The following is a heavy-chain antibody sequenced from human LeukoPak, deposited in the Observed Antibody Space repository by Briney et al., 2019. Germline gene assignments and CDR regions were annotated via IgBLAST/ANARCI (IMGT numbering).Heavy chain of an antibody. CDR1: GYTFTSYY. CDR2: INTNTGNP. D-gene: IGHD6-19*01. V-gene: IGHV7-4-1*02. CDR3: AKDVVGQQWPENY. Sequence: ASVKVSCKASGYTFTSYYMHWVRQAPGQGLEWMGWINTNTGNPTYAQGFTGRFVFSLDTSVSTAYLQMNSLRAEDTAVYFCAKDVVGQQWPENYWGQGTLVTVSS. J-gene: IGHJ4*02.